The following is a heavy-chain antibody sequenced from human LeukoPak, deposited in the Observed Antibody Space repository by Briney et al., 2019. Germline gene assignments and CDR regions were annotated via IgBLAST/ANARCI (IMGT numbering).Heavy chain of an antibody. Sequence: GASVKVSCKAFGYTFTSNYMHWVRQAPGQGPEWMGVISPSGGSTTYAQKFQGRVTLTRDMSTSTDYLELSSLRSEDTAVYYCAREDFYDSGSNDYWGQGTLVTVSS. CDR3: AREDFYDSGSNDY. V-gene: IGHV1-46*01. D-gene: IGHD3-22*01. J-gene: IGHJ4*02. CDR1: GYTFTSNY. CDR2: ISPSGGST.